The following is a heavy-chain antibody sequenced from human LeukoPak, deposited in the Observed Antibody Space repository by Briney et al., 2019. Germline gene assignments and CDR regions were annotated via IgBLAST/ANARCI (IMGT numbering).Heavy chain of an antibody. V-gene: IGHV1-46*01. CDR2: INPSGGST. D-gene: IGHD5-24*01. CDR1: GYTFTSYY. Sequence: ASVKVSCKASGYTFTSYYMHWVRQAPGQGLEWMGIINPSGGSTSYAQKFQGRVTMTRDMSTSTVYMELSSLRSEDTAVYYCARAGGIVGDGYNYDYWGQGTLVTVSS. J-gene: IGHJ4*02. CDR3: ARAGGIVGDGYNYDY.